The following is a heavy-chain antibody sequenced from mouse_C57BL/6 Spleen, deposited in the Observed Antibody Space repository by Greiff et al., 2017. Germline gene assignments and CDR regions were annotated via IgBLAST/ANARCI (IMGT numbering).Heavy chain of an antibody. Sequence: VKLMESGPELVKPGASVKISCKASGYAFSSSWMNWVKQRPGKGLEWIGRIYPGDGDTNYNGKFKGKATLTADKSSSTAYMQLSSLTSEDSAVYFCARSSSGTHYYAMDYWGQGTSVTVSS. V-gene: IGHV1-82*01. CDR2: IYPGDGDT. CDR1: GYAFSSSW. J-gene: IGHJ4*01. CDR3: ARSSSGTHYYAMDY. D-gene: IGHD3-2*02.